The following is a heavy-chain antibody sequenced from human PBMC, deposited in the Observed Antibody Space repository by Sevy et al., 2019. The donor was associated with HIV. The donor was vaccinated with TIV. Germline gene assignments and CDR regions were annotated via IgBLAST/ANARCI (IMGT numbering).Heavy chain of an antibody. V-gene: IGHV3-21*01. CDR2: ISSSSSYI. D-gene: IGHD2-15*01. Sequence: GGSLRLSCAASGFTFSSYSMNWVRQAPGKGLEWVSSISSSSSYIYYADSVKGRFTISRDNAKNSLYLQMNSLGAEDTAVYYCARDGRAVPYYYYGMDVWGQGTTVTVSS. CDR1: GFTFSSYS. CDR3: ARDGRAVPYYYYGMDV. J-gene: IGHJ6*02.